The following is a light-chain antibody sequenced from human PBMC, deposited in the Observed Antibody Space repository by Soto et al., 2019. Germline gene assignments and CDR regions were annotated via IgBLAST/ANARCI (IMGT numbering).Light chain of an antibody. CDR3: QQPFKWPLT. Sequence: EIVLTQSPGTLSLSPGGRATLSCRASQSVHTFLAWYQQKPGQSPRLLISDTSNRATGVPARFSRSGSGTDFTLSISNLEPEDFAMSYCQQPFKWPLTFGGGNRVEIE. CDR2: DTS. CDR1: QSVHTF. V-gene: IGKV3-11*01. J-gene: IGKJ4*01.